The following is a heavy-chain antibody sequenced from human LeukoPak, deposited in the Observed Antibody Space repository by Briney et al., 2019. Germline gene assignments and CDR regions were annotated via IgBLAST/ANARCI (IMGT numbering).Heavy chain of an antibody. V-gene: IGHV3-9*01. Sequence: GGSLRLSCAASGFTFDDYAMHWVRQAPGKGLEWVSGISWNSGSIGYADSVKGRFTISRDNSKNTLYLQMNSVRAEDTAVYYCARYSGDYGGNIYFFGYWGQGTLVTASS. CDR2: ISWNSGSI. J-gene: IGHJ4*02. CDR1: GFTFDDYA. D-gene: IGHD4-23*01. CDR3: ARYSGDYGGNIYFFGY.